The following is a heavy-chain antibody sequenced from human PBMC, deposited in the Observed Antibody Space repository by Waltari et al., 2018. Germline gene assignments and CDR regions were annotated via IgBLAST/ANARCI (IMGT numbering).Heavy chain of an antibody. D-gene: IGHD2-2*01. J-gene: IGHJ5*02. V-gene: IGHV4-34*01. CDR1: GGSFSGYY. CDR2: INHSGST. CDR3: ARTPYGCSSTSCWFDP. Sequence: QVQLQQWGAGLLKPSETLSLTCAVYGGSFSGYYWSWIRQPPGKGLEWIGEINHSGSTNDNPSLKSRVTISVDTSKNQCSLKLSSVTAADTAVYYCARTPYGCSSTSCWFDPWGQGTLVTVSS.